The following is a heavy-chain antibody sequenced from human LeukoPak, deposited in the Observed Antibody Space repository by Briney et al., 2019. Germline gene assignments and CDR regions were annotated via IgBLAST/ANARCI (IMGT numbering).Heavy chain of an antibody. Sequence: SETLSLTCTVSGGSISSGSYYWSWIRQPAGKGLEWIGRIYTSGSTNYNPSLKSRVTISVDTSKNQFSLKLSSVTAADTAVYYCAREAVGGSGSYSVDPWGQGTLVTVSS. CDR1: GGSISSGSYY. D-gene: IGHD3-10*01. J-gene: IGHJ5*02. CDR3: AREAVGGSGSYSVDP. CDR2: IYTSGST. V-gene: IGHV4-61*02.